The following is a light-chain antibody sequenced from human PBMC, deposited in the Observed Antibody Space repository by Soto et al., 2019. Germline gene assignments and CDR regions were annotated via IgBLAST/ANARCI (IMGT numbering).Light chain of an antibody. J-gene: IGLJ2*01. Sequence: QSVLTQPPSVSAAPGQKVIISCSGSSSNIENNPISWYQQFPGTVPKLLIHDDNKRPSGLPDRFSGSKSGTSATLGITGLQTGDEADYYCGTWDTSLSAGVFGRGTKLTVL. V-gene: IGLV1-51*01. CDR3: GTWDTSLSAGV. CDR2: DDN. CDR1: SSNIENNP.